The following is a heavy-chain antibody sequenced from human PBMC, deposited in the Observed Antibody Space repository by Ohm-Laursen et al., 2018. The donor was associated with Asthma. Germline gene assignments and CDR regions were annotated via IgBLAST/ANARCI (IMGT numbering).Heavy chain of an antibody. CDR3: ARDAPGGSPFDS. D-gene: IGHD1-26*01. CDR1: DSSITSYTSY. V-gene: IGHV4-31*03. Sequence: SETLSLTCTVSDSSITSYTSYWSWIRQHPGKGLEWIGSIFDSGSTHYNPSLKSRLTLSVDTSMNQFSLRPSSVTAADTAVYYCARDAPGGSPFDSWGQGTLVIVSS. CDR2: IFDSGST. J-gene: IGHJ4*02.